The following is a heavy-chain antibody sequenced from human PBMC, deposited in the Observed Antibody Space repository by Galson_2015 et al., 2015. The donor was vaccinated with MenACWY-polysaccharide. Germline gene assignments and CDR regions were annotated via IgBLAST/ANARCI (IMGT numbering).Heavy chain of an antibody. Sequence: SLRLSCAAAGFNFNIHTMHWVRQAPGKGLEWVALISSDGDDKYYADSVKGRFTISRDNHKNMVFLEMNSLGAEDTAVYYCVRDGGGGNGWYWFDLWGQGTRVTVSS. V-gene: IGHV3-30-3*01. D-gene: IGHD6-19*01. CDR1: GFNFNIHT. J-gene: IGHJ5*02. CDR2: ISSDGDDK. CDR3: VRDGGGGNGWYWFDL.